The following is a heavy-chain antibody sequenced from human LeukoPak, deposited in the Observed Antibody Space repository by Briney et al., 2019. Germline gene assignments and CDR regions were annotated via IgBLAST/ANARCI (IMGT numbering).Heavy chain of an antibody. J-gene: IGHJ5*02. Sequence: ASVKVSCKASGYTFTSYDINWVRQATGQGLEWMGWMNPNSGNTGYAQKFQGRVTMTRNTSISTAYMELSSLRSEDTAVYYCAREVIAARPKNLNWFDPWGKGTLVTVSS. CDR2: MNPNSGNT. CDR3: AREVIAARPKNLNWFDP. CDR1: GYTFTSYD. D-gene: IGHD6-6*01. V-gene: IGHV1-8*01.